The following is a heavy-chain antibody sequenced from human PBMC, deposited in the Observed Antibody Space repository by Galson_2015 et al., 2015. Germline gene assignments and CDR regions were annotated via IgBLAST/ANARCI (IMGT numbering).Heavy chain of an antibody. D-gene: IGHD3-10*01. J-gene: IGHJ6*02. CDR1: GFTFSSFG. Sequence: SLRLSCAASGFTFSSFGIHWVRQAPGKGLEWVAFIWGDGSNKYYADSVKGRFTISRDNSKNTLYLQMNSLRAEDTAVFYCARGPITLARGNFGMDVWGQGTTITVSS. V-gene: IGHV3-33*01. CDR3: ARGPITLARGNFGMDV. CDR2: IWGDGSNK.